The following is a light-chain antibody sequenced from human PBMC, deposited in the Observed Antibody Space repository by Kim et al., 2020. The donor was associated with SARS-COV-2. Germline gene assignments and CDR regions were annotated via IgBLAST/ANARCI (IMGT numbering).Light chain of an antibody. CDR3: QQYNSYSWT. J-gene: IGKJ1*01. Sequence: ASVGDRVTITCRASQSISSWLAWYQQKPGKAPKLLIYDASSLESGVPSRFSGSGSGTEFTLTISSLQPDDFATYYCQQYNSYSWTFGQGTKVEIK. V-gene: IGKV1-5*01. CDR1: QSISSW. CDR2: DAS.